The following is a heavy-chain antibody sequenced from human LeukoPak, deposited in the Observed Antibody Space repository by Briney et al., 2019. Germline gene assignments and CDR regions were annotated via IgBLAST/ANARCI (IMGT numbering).Heavy chain of an antibody. V-gene: IGHV3-48*01. CDR3: ARDFAREFTIDY. CDR1: GFTFSNYN. CDR2: ISSSSNII. J-gene: IGHJ4*02. Sequence: GGSLRLSCAASGFTFSNYNMNWVRQPPGKGLQWVSYISSSSNIIYYADSVKGRFTISRDNAKNSLFLQMNSLRAEGTAVYYCARDFAREFTIDYWGQGTLVTVSS. D-gene: IGHD3-10*01.